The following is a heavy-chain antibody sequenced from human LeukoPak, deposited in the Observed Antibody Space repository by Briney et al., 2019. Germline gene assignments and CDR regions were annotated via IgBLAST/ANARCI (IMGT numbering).Heavy chain of an antibody. J-gene: IGHJ5*02. CDR2: INHSGST. D-gene: IGHD6-13*01. CDR1: GGSFSGYY. V-gene: IGHV4-34*01. CDR3: ARGMVGESGRSWYNWFDP. Sequence: SETLSLTCAVYGGSFSGYYWSWIRQPPGKGLEWIGEINHSGSTNYNPSLKSRVTISVDTSKNHFSLKLSSVTAADTAVYYCARGMVGESGRSWYNWFDPWGQGTLVTVSS.